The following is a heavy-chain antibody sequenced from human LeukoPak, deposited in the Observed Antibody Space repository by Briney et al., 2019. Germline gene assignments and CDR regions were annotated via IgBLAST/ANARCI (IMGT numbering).Heavy chain of an antibody. V-gene: IGHV1-2*02. Sequence: ASVKVSCKASGYTFTGYYMHWVRQAPGQGLEWMGWINPNSGGTNYAQKFQGRVTMTRDTSISTAYMELSRLRPDDTAVYYCARLIAARRGFDYWGQGTLVTVSS. CDR3: ARLIAARRGFDY. J-gene: IGHJ4*02. D-gene: IGHD6-6*01. CDR1: GYTFTGYY. CDR2: INPNSGGT.